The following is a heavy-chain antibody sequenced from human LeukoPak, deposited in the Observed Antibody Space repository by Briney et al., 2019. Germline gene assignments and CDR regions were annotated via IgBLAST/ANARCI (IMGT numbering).Heavy chain of an antibody. Sequence: KPGGSLRLSCAASGFTFSNYSMNWVRQAPGKGLEWVSSITSSGSYIYYADSVKGRFTISRDNARNSLYLQMNSLRAGDTAIYYCARAEALKFRDFDYWGQGTLVTVSS. CDR1: GFTFSNYS. J-gene: IGHJ4*02. CDR2: ITSSGSYI. CDR3: ARAEALKFRDFDY. V-gene: IGHV3-21*01.